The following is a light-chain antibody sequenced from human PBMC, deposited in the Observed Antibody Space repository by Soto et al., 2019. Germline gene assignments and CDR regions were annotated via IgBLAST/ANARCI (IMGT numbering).Light chain of an antibody. CDR3: SSYTSSSTLV. CDR2: EVS. Sequence: QSVLXQPASVSGSPGQSITISCTGTSSDVGGYNYVSWYQQHPGKAPKLMIYEVSNRPSGVSNRFSGSKSGNTASLTISGLQAEDEADYYCSSYTSSSTLVFGTGTKVPV. J-gene: IGLJ1*01. V-gene: IGLV2-14*01. CDR1: SSDVGGYNY.